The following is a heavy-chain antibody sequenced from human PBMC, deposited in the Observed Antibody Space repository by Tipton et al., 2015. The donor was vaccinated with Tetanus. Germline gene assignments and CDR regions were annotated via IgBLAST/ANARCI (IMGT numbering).Heavy chain of an antibody. CDR2: IYYSGST. Sequence: TLSLTCTVSGGSISSSSYYWGWIRQPPGKGLEWIGSIYYSGSTYYNPSLKSRVTISVDTSRNQFSLRLKSVTSADTAMYYCARDHRLSASYAGWFDPWGQGTLVTVSS. CDR1: GGSISSSSYY. CDR3: ARDHRLSASYAGWFDP. V-gene: IGHV4-39*07. D-gene: IGHD2-8*01. J-gene: IGHJ5*02.